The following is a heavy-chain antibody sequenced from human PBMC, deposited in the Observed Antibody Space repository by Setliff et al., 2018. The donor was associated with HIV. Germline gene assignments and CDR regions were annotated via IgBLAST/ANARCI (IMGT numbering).Heavy chain of an antibody. CDR3: ARDGGLRLGELSSTPQGTFDI. CDR2: VLYTGFA. D-gene: IGHD3-16*02. Sequence: EPLSLTCTVSGDSIRGYYWSWIRQPPGKGLEWMGYVLYTGFAAYNPSLKSRLTISVDTSKSQFSLKLSSVTAADTAVYYCARDGGLRLGELSSTPQGTFDIWGQGTMVTVSS. CDR1: GDSIRGYY. J-gene: IGHJ3*02. V-gene: IGHV4-59*01.